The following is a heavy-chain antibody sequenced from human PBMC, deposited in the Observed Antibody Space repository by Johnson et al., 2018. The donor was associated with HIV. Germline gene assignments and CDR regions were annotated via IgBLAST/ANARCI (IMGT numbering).Heavy chain of an antibody. CDR3: ARRLSSSPWRTSDAFDI. CDR1: GFTVSSNY. CDR2: IYSGGST. D-gene: IGHD6-6*01. J-gene: IGHJ3*02. Sequence: VQLVESGGGLVQPGGSLRLSCAASGFTVSSNYMSWVRQAPGKGLEWVSVIYSGGSTYYADPVKGRFTISRDNSKNTLYLQLNSLRAEDTAVYYRARRLSSSPWRTSDAFDIWGQGTMVTVSS. V-gene: IGHV3-66*01.